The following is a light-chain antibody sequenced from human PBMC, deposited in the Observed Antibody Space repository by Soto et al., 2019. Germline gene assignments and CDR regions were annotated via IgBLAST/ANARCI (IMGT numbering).Light chain of an antibody. CDR2: GAS. CDR3: QQYGSSPHT. J-gene: IGKJ3*01. Sequence: EIVLTQSPGTLSLSTGERATLSCRASQSVSSSYLAWYQQKPGQAPRLLIYGASSRDTGIPDRFSGSVSGTEFTLTIIRLEPEDFAVYYCQQYGSSPHTFGPGTRVDIK. V-gene: IGKV3-20*01. CDR1: QSVSSSY.